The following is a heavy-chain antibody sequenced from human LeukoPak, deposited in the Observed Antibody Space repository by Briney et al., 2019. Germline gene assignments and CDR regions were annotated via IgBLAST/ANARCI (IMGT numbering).Heavy chain of an antibody. CDR2: IYYSGST. D-gene: IGHD2-21*02. CDR3: ARYCDGDCNSSAFDL. J-gene: IGHJ3*01. CDR1: GGSINNYY. V-gene: IGHV4-59*01. Sequence: SETLSLTCTVSGGSINNYYWSWIRQPPGKGLEWIGYIYYSGSTNYNPSLRVRVTMSVDTSKNQFSLKLTSVTAADTAVYYCARYCDGDCNSSAFDLWGQGTMVTVSS.